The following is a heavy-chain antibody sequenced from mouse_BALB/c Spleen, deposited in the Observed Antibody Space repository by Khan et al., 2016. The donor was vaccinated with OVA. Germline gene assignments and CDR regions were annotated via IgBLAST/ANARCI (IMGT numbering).Heavy chain of an antibody. CDR2: INPSNGDT. CDR1: GYTFTSYY. Sequence: QVQPQQSGAELVKPGASVKLSCKASGYTFTSYYMYWVKQRPGQGLEWIGDINPSNGDTYFNEKFKNKATLTVDKSSSTTYMQLSSLTSEDSAGYCCTRGGYGGFASWGQGTLGTVSA. CDR3: TRGGYGGFAS. J-gene: IGHJ3*01. V-gene: IGHV1-53*01. D-gene: IGHD2-2*01.